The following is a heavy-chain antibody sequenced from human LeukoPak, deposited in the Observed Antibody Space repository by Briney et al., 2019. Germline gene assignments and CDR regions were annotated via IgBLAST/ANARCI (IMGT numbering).Heavy chain of an antibody. D-gene: IGHD3-9*01. CDR2: INPSGST. Sequence: PSETLSLTCAVYGGSFSGYYWSWIRQPPGKGLEWIGEINPSGSTNYNPSLKSRVTISVDTSKNQFSLKLSSVTAADTAVYYCARGNYDILTGTTHYYYYMDVWGKGTTVTVSS. CDR1: GGSFSGYY. CDR3: ARGNYDILTGTTHYYYYMDV. J-gene: IGHJ6*03. V-gene: IGHV4-34*01.